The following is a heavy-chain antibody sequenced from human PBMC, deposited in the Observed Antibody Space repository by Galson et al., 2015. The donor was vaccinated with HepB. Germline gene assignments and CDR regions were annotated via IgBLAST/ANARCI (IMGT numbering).Heavy chain of an antibody. CDR2: ISYSGRT. J-gene: IGHJ3*02. Sequence: ETLSLTCTVSGGSISSSDYFWGWIRQPPGKGLEWIGSISYSGRTYYNPSLKSRVTISVDTSKNHFSLKVTSVTAADTAVYYCARRVVVTDHDAFDMWGLGTMVTVSS. V-gene: IGHV4-39*02. CDR3: ARRVVVTDHDAFDM. CDR1: GGSISSSDYF. D-gene: IGHD2-21*02.